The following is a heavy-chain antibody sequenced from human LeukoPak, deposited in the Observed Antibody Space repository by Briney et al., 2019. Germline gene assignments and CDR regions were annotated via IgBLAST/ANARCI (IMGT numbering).Heavy chain of an antibody. CDR3: ARESSSGYYLAF. Sequence: HTGGSLRLSCAASGFTVSNNYMSWVRQAPGKGLEWVSVIYSGGRTYYADSVKGRFAISRDNSKNTLYLQMNSLRAEDTAVYHCARESSSGYYLAFWGQGTLVTVSS. D-gene: IGHD3-22*01. J-gene: IGHJ4*02. CDR1: GFTVSNNY. V-gene: IGHV3-66*01. CDR2: IYSGGRT.